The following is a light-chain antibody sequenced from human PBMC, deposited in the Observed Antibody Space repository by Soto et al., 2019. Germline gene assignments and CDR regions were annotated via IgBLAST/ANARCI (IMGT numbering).Light chain of an antibody. CDR3: SSYTSSTGYV. V-gene: IGLV2-14*01. Sequence: QSALTQPASVSGSPGQSITISCTGTSSDVGGYNYVSWYQQHPGKAPKLILYEVTNRPSGVSDRFSGSKSGNTASLTISGLQAEDEADYYCSSYTSSTGYVFGTGTKVTVL. CDR1: SSDVGGYNY. J-gene: IGLJ1*01. CDR2: EVT.